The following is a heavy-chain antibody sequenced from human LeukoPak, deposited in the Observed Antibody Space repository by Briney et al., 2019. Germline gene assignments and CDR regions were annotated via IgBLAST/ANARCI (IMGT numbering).Heavy chain of an antibody. CDR1: GYTFTSYG. CDR3: ARDLPLYSSSWYGRY. CDR2: TSTYNGNT. D-gene: IGHD6-13*01. Sequence: ASVKVSCKASGYTFTSYGITWVRQAPGQGLEWMGWTSTYNGNTDYAQKLQGRVTMTTDTSTSTAYMELRSLRSDDTAVYYCARDLPLYSSSWYGRYWGQGTLVTVSS. V-gene: IGHV1-18*01. J-gene: IGHJ4*02.